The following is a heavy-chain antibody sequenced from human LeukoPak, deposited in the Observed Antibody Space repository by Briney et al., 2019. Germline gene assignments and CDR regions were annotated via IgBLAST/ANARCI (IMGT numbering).Heavy chain of an antibody. Sequence: SQTLSLTCTVSGGSISSGDYYWSWIRQPPGKGLEWIGYIYYSGSTYYNPSLKSRVTISVDTSKNQFSLKLSSVTAADTAVYYCARSGLYDSRGYYMGPFGPWGQGTLVTVSS. CDR1: GGSISSGDYY. D-gene: IGHD3-22*01. J-gene: IGHJ5*02. CDR2: IYYSGST. V-gene: IGHV4-30-4*01. CDR3: ARSGLYDSRGYYMGPFGP.